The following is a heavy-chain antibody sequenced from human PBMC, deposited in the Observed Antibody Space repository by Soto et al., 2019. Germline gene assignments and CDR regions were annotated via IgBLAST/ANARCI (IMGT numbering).Heavy chain of an antibody. V-gene: IGHV1-69*13. CDR2: IVPIFGTA. CDR1: GGTFSSYA. Sequence: SVKVSCKASGGTFSSYAISWVRQAPGQGLEWMGGIVPIFGTANYAQKFQGRVTITADESTSTAYMELSSLRSEDTAVYYCARTGPLYDYDSSGPLRDWFDPWGQGTLVTVSS. J-gene: IGHJ5*02. D-gene: IGHD3-22*01. CDR3: ARTGPLYDYDSSGPLRDWFDP.